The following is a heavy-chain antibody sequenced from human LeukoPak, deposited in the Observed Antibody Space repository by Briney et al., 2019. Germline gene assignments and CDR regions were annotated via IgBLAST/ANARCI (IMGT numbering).Heavy chain of an antibody. Sequence: GGSLRLSCAASGFTFSSYSMNWVRQAPGKGLEWVSCISASSSTIYYADSVKGRFTISRDNAKNSLYLQMNSMRDEDTAVYYCARWVACVGDCSPFDYWGLGTLVTVSS. CDR2: ISASSSTI. V-gene: IGHV3-48*02. D-gene: IGHD2-21*02. CDR1: GFTFSSYS. J-gene: IGHJ4*02. CDR3: ARWVACVGDCSPFDY.